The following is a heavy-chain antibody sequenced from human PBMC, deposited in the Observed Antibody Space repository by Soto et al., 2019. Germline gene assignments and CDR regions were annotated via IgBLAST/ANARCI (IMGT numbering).Heavy chain of an antibody. CDR2: MNPNSGNT. CDR3: ARKNYDVLYYYYMAV. J-gene: IGHJ6*03. Sequence: ASVKVSCKASGYTFTSYDINWVRQATGQGLEWMGGMNPNSGNTGYAQKFQGRVTMTRNTSISTAYMELSSLRSEDTAVYYCARKNYDVLYYYYMAVWGKGTTVTVSS. CDR1: GYTFTSYD. D-gene: IGHD1-7*01. V-gene: IGHV1-8*01.